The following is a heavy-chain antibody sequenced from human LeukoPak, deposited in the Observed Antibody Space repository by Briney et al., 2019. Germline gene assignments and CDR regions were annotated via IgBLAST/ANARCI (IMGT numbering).Heavy chain of an antibody. CDR3: ARAQSITNPHGPVDRFGP. V-gene: IGHV4-38-2*01. Sequence: SETLSLPCAVSGYPISRGYYWGSIRHPPGEGLEGIGRIYHRWSTYYNPSLKRRHTISVDTPKNQFYLKQTSVTAPDTAVYYCARAQSITNPHGPVDRFGPWGQGTLVTVSS. D-gene: IGHD3-10*01. CDR1: GYPISRGYY. J-gene: IGHJ5*02. CDR2: IYHRWST.